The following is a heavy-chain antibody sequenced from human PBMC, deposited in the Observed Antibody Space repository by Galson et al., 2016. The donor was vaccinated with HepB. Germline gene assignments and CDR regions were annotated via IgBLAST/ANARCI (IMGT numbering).Heavy chain of an antibody. CDR3: AKRSGLSMDV. CDR2: IYPGDSDT. Sequence: QSGAEVKKPGESLKISCKGSRHSFTSYWIGWVRQRPGKGLEWTGIIYPGDSDTRYSPSLQGQVTISVDKSINTAYLQWSSLKASDTAMYYCAKRSGLSMDVWRQGTTVTVSS. J-gene: IGHJ6*02. CDR1: RHSFTSYW. V-gene: IGHV5-51*03. D-gene: IGHD3-16*02.